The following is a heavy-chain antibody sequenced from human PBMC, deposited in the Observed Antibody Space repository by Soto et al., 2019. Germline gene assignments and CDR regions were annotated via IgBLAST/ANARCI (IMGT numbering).Heavy chain of an antibody. J-gene: IGHJ6*02. CDR3: AKDQWRVGWLDYYYYGMDV. CDR2: ISYDGSNK. Sequence: GGSLRLSCAASGFTFSSYGMHWVREAPGKGLEWVAVISYDGSNKYYADSVKGRFTISRDNSKNTLYLQMNSLRAEDTAVYYCAKDQWRVGWLDYYYYGMDVWGQGTTVTVSS. D-gene: IGHD6-19*01. V-gene: IGHV3-30*18. CDR1: GFTFSSYG.